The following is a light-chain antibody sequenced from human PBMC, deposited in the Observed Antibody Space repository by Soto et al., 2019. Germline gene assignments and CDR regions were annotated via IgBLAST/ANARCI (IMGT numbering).Light chain of an antibody. V-gene: IGLV2-8*01. CDR2: EVS. CDR3: SSYAGSNIHYV. J-gene: IGLJ1*01. CDR1: SSDVGGYNY. Sequence: QSALTQPPSASGSPGQSVTISCTGTSSDVGGYNYVSWYQQHPGKAPKLIIYEVSKRPSGVPDRFSGSKSGSTASLTVSGLQAEDEADYYCSSYAGSNIHYVFXTGTKVTVL.